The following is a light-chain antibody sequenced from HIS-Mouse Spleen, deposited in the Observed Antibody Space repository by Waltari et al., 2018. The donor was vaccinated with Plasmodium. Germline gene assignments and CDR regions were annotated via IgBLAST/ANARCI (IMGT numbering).Light chain of an antibody. Sequence: DIQMTQSPSSLSASVGDRVTITCRASQSISSYLNCYQQKPGKAPKLLIYAATSLQSGVPSRFSGSGSGTDFTLTISRLQPEDFATYYCQQSYSTPPVTFGPGTKVDIK. CDR2: AAT. CDR3: QQSYSTPPVT. CDR1: QSISSY. V-gene: IGKV1-39*01. J-gene: IGKJ3*01.